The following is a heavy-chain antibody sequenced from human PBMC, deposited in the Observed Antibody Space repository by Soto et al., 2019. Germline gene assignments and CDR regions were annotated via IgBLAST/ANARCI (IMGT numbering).Heavy chain of an antibody. CDR3: ATFRGDHYDSNPFDY. CDR2: IGAGGDT. Sequence: GGSLRLSCAASGFTFSSYDMHWVRQATGKGLEWVSAIGAGGDTYYPGSVKGRFTISRDTSKNTLYLQMNSLRAEDTAVYYCATFRGDHYDSNPFDYRGQRTLVTVSS. CDR1: GFTFSSYD. J-gene: IGHJ4*02. D-gene: IGHD3-22*01. V-gene: IGHV3-13*01.